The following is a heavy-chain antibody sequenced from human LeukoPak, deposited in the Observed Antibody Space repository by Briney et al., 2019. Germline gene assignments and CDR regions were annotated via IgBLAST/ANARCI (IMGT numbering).Heavy chain of an antibody. Sequence: PGGSLRLSCAASGFTFSSYGMHWVRQAPGKGLEWVAVIWYDGSNKYYADSVKGRFTISRDNSKNTLYRQMNSLRAEDTAVYYCARDLHDILAGYYNHPFDWGQGTLVTVSS. V-gene: IGHV3-33*01. CDR1: GFTFSSYG. D-gene: IGHD3-9*01. J-gene: IGHJ4*02. CDR2: IWYDGSNK. CDR3: ARDLHDILAGYYNHPFD.